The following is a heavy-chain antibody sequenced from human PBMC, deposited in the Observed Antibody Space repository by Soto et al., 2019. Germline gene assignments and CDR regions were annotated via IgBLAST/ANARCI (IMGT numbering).Heavy chain of an antibody. J-gene: IGHJ6*02. CDR2: IYYSGST. V-gene: IGHV4-39*01. CDR3: ARRGIAVAGIFYYGMDV. CDR1: GGSISSSSYY. Sequence: SETLSLTCTVSGGSISSSSYYWGWIRQPPGKGLEWIGSIYYSGSTYYNPSLKSRVTISVDTSKNQFSLKLSSVTAADTAVYYCARRGIAVAGIFYYGMDVWGQGTTVT. D-gene: IGHD6-19*01.